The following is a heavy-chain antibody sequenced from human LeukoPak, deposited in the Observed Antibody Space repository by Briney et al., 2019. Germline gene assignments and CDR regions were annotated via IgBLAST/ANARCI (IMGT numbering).Heavy chain of an antibody. Sequence: PGGSLRLSCVASGFTFGDYDMHWVRQATGKGLEWISAIDPAGNTWYSDSVKGRFTISRENAKSSLFLQMNSLRAADTAVYYCVREPAYIGTWWYPDLWGRGALVTVSS. CDR1: GFTFGDYD. CDR3: VREPAYIGTWWYPDL. V-gene: IGHV3-13*01. CDR2: IDPAGNT. J-gene: IGHJ2*01. D-gene: IGHD2-21*01.